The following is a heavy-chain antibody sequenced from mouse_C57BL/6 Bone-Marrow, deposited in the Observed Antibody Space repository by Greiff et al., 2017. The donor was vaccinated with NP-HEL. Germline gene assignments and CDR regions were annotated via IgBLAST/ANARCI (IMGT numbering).Heavy chain of an antibody. CDR1: GFTFSSYA. CDR2: ISDGGSYT. CDR3: AREGDYDYAAWFAY. D-gene: IGHD2-4*01. V-gene: IGHV5-4*01. Sequence: EVKLVESGGGLVKPGGSLKLSCAASGFTFSSYAMSWVRQTPEKRLEWVATISDGGSYTYYPDNVEGRFTISRDNAKNNLYLQMSHLKSEDTAMYYCAREGDYDYAAWFAYWGQGTLVTVSA. J-gene: IGHJ3*01.